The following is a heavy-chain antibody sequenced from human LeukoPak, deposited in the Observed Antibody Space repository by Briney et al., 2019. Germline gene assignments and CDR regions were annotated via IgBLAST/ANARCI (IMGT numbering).Heavy chain of an antibody. CDR3: ARGSTYYDSSGQVPFDY. CDR1: GFTFSSYS. D-gene: IGHD3-22*01. V-gene: IGHV3-48*01. CDR2: ISGSSSTI. J-gene: IGHJ4*02. Sequence: GGSLRLSCAASGFTFSSYSMNWAGRVPGKGWEWGYYISGSSSTIYYADSVKGRFTISRDNGKNTLYLQMNSLRAEDTAVYYCARGSTYYDSSGQVPFDYWGQGTLVTVSS.